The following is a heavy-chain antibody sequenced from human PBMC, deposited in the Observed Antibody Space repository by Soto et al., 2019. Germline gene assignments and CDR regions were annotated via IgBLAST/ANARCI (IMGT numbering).Heavy chain of an antibody. V-gene: IGHV1-46*01. CDR3: ARDLDRRRAYYYDSSGYPYHYYGMDV. CDR2: INPSGGST. D-gene: IGHD3-22*01. J-gene: IGHJ6*02. CDR1: GYPFTSYY. Sequence: GGSVKVSFKSSGYPFTSYYMHLVRQAPGQGLEWIGTINPSGGSTSYAQKFQGRVTMTRDTSTSTVYMELSSLRSEDTAVYYCARDLDRRRAYYYDSSGYPYHYYGMDVWGRGTTVTVSS.